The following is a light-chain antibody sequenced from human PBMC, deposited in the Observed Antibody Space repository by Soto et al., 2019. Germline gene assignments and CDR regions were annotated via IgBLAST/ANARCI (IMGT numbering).Light chain of an antibody. J-gene: IGLJ3*02. V-gene: IGLV3-21*04. CDR1: NIGSKS. CDR3: QVWDSNSDHPV. CDR2: YDN. Sequence: SYELAQPPSVSVAPGETATITCGENNIGSKSVHWYQQKPGQAPVLVIYYDNDRPSGIPERFSGSNSGDPATLTVSRVEAGDEADYYCQVWDSNSDHPVFGGGTKVTVL.